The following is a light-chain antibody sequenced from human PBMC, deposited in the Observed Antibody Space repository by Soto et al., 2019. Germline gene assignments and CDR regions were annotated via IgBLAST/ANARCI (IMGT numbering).Light chain of an antibody. CDR1: QSISTW. V-gene: IGKV1-5*03. Sequence: DIQMTQSTCTLSASVGDRVTITCRASQSISTWLDWYQQKPRKAPKLLIYKASNLECGDPSRFSGRGSGTEFNICISSLQSEDFATYYCQQYNTYPLTVGGGTTVEIK. CDR2: KAS. CDR3: QQYNTYPLT. J-gene: IGKJ4*01.